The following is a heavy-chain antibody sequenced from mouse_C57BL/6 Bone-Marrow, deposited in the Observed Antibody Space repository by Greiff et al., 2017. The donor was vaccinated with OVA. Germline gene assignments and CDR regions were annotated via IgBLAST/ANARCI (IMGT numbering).Heavy chain of an antibody. D-gene: IGHD3-2*02. J-gene: IGHJ3*01. V-gene: IGHV1-82*01. CDR3: ARQLSPY. CDR2: IYPGDGDT. CDR1: GYAFSSSW. Sequence: QVQLQQPGAELVMPGASVKLSCKASGYAFSSSWMNWVKQRPGKGLEWIGRIYPGDGDTNYNGKFKGKATLTADKSSSTAYMQLSSLTSEDSAVYFCARQLSPYWGQGTLVTVSA.